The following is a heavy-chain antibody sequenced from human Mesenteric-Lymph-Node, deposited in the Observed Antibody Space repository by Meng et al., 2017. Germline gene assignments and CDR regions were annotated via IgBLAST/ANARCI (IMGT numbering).Heavy chain of an antibody. CDR2: INPGNANT. CDR1: GYTFTAYL. CDR3: ARDWGGYQNCFDP. D-gene: IGHD3-3*01. V-gene: IGHV1-3*01. J-gene: IGHJ5*02. Sequence: QVQLVQSGAEVKKPGASVTVSCKASGYTFTAYLIHWVRQAPGRRLEWMGLINPGNANTRYSQKFQGRVTITRDTSATTAYMELSSLGSEDTAVYYCARDWGGYQNCFDPWGQGTLVTVSS.